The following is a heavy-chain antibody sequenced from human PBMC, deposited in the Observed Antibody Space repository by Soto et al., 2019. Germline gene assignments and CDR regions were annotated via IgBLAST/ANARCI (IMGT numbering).Heavy chain of an antibody. CDR1: GFPFSSYW. J-gene: IGHJ5*02. Sequence: GGSLRLSCAASGFPFSSYWMSWVRQAPGKGLEWVANIKQDGSEKYYVDSVKGRFTISRDNAKNSLYLQMNSLRAEDTAVYYCARLPLYGDLNWFDPWGQGTLVTVSS. D-gene: IGHD4-17*01. V-gene: IGHV3-7*01. CDR2: IKQDGSEK. CDR3: ARLPLYGDLNWFDP.